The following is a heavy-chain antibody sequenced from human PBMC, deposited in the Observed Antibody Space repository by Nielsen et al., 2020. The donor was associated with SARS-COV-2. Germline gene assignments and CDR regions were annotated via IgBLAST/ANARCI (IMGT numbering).Heavy chain of an antibody. CDR2: INHSGST. CDR1: GGSFSGCY. Sequence: SETLSLTCAVYGGSFSGCYWSWIRQPPGKGLEWIGEINHSGSTNYNPSLKSRVTISVDTSKNQFSLKLSSVTAADTAVYYCARRPKLDSFYCSSTSCYRGGFDYWGQGTLVTVSS. V-gene: IGHV4-34*01. J-gene: IGHJ4*02. D-gene: IGHD2-2*02. CDR3: ARRPKLDSFYCSSTSCYRGGFDY.